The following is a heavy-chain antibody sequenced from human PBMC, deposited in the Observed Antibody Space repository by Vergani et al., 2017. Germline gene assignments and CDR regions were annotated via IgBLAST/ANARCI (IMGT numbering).Heavy chain of an antibody. CDR3: AKDRRVGDHFDY. CDR1: GFTFSSYA. Sequence: EVQLLESGGGLVQPGGSLRLSCAASGFTFSSYAMSWVRQAPGKGLEWVSAISDSGGSTYYADSVKGRFTISRDNSKNTLYLQMNSLRAEDTAVYYCAKDRRVGDHFDYWGQGTLVTVSS. CDR2: ISDSGGST. J-gene: IGHJ4*02. V-gene: IGHV3-23*01. D-gene: IGHD1-26*01.